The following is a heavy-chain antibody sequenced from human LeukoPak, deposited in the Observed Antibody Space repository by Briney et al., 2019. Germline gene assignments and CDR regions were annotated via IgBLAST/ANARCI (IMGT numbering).Heavy chain of an antibody. D-gene: IGHD3-10*01. Sequence: GGSLRLSCAASGFTFSSYWMSWVRQAPGKGLEWVANIKQDGSEKYYVDSVKGRFTISRDNAKNSLYLQMNSLRAEDTALYYCAEADYGSGTYYNVRYFDSWGQGTLVTVSS. CDR2: IKQDGSEK. CDR1: GFTFSSYW. J-gene: IGHJ4*02. V-gene: IGHV3-7*03. CDR3: AEADYGSGTYYNVRYFDS.